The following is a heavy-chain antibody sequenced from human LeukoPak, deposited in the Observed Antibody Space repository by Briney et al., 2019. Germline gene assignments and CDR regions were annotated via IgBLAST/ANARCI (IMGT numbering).Heavy chain of an antibody. D-gene: IGHD1-20*01. V-gene: IGHV4-59*08. CDR1: GGSITSYY. Sequence: PSETLSLTCTVSGGSITSYYWSWIRQPPGKGLEWIGYIYYSGNTNYSPSLKSRLTMSADRSRNQFSLELTSVTAADTAVYYCARINWNYFDYWGQGILVTVSS. CDR3: ARINWNYFDY. CDR2: IYYSGNT. J-gene: IGHJ4*02.